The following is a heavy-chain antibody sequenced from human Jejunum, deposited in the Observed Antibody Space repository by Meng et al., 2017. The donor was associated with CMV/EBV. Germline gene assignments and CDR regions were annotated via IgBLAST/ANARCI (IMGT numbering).Heavy chain of an antibody. D-gene: IGHD3-10*01. CDR2: MNPESGNT. CDR3: ARVPVIRGVIITGCWFDP. CDR1: YTFTDYD. V-gene: IGHV1-8*01. J-gene: IGHJ5*02. Sequence: YTFTDYDISWVRQAPGQGLEWMGWMNPESGNTGSAQKFQGRVSMTRNTSINTAYLELRSLRSEDTAVYYCARVPVIRGVIITGCWFDPWGQGTLVTVSS.